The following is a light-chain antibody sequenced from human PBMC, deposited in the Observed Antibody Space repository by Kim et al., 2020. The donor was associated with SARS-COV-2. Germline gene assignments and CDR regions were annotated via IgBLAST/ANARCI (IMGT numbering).Light chain of an antibody. CDR2: AAS. Sequence: SASVGDRVTITCRASQGISSWLVWYQQKPGKAPKLLIYAASSLHSGVPSRFSGSGSGTDFTLTISSLQPEDFATYYCQQDNSFPYTFGQGTKLEI. CDR3: QQDNSFPYT. V-gene: IGKV1-12*01. CDR1: QGISSW. J-gene: IGKJ2*01.